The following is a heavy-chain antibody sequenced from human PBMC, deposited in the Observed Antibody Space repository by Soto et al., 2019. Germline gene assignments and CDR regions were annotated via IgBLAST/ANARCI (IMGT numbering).Heavy chain of an antibody. Sequence: ASVKMSCKASGYTFTSYGIIWVRQAPGQGLEWMGWISAYNGNTNYAQKLQGRVTMTTDTSTSTAYMELRSLRSDDTAVYYCARDDGAPYYYYYGMDVWGQGTTVNVSS. D-gene: IGHD4-17*01. CDR3: ARDDGAPYYYYYGMDV. CDR1: GYTFTSYG. V-gene: IGHV1-18*01. J-gene: IGHJ6*02. CDR2: ISAYNGNT.